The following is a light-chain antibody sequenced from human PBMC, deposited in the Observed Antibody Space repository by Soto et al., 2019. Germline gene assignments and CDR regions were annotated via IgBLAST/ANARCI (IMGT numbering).Light chain of an antibody. CDR2: GAS. Sequence: IQATQSPSSVSASVGDRVTITCRASQDIAGYLAWYQHKPGRTPELLIHGASRLQSGVPSRVSGSGSGTEVTLTISSLQPDDGATYYGQQYNSYSWTFGQGTKVDIK. CDR3: QQYNSYSWT. CDR1: QDIAGY. V-gene: IGKV1-5*01. J-gene: IGKJ1*01.